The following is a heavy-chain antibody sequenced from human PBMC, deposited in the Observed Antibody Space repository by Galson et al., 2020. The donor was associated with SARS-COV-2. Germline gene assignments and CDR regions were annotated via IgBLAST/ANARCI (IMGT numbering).Heavy chain of an antibody. CDR2: ISYDGRNT. CDR3: ARDGDYDIWSGYYGNFDY. CDR1: GLTFSTSA. Sequence: GGSLRLSCAASGLTFSTSAMHWVRQAPGKGLEWLAVISYDGRNTFYADSVKGRFTISRDNSKDTLYLQMNSLRVEDTAVYYCARDGDYDIWSGYYGNFDYWGQGTLVTVSS. J-gene: IGHJ4*02. V-gene: IGHV3-30*04. D-gene: IGHD3-3*01.